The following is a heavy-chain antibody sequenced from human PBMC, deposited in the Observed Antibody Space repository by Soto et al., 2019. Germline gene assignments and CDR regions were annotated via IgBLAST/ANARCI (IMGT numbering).Heavy chain of an antibody. CDR1: GYTFTSYG. CDR2: ISAYNGNT. Sequence: ASVKVSCKASGYTFTSYGISWVRQAPGQGLEWMGWISAYNGNTNYAQKLQGRVTMTTDTSTSTAYMELRSLRSDDTAVYYCAREYSSSWLGYYYYGMDVWGQGTTVTVSS. D-gene: IGHD6-13*01. V-gene: IGHV1-18*01. CDR3: AREYSSSWLGYYYYGMDV. J-gene: IGHJ6*02.